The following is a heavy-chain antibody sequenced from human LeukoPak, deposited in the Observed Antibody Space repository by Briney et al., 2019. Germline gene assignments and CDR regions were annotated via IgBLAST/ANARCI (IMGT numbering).Heavy chain of an antibody. J-gene: IGHJ4*02. CDR3: ATFGGYSYGYTPGLDS. Sequence: SETLSLTCTVSGGSISSYYWSWIRQPPGKGLEWIGYIYYSGSTNYNSSLKSRVTISVDTSKNQFSLKLSSVTAADTAVYYCATFGGYSYGYTPGLDSWGQGTLVTVSS. CDR1: GGSISSYY. V-gene: IGHV4-59*01. CDR2: IYYSGST. D-gene: IGHD5-18*01.